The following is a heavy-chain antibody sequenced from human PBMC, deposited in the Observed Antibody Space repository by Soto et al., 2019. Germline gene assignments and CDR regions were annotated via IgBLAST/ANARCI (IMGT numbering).Heavy chain of an antibody. D-gene: IGHD3-10*02. CDR2: MNPNSGNT. J-gene: IGHJ6*02. CDR3: ARVGYEVFDYCYYGMVV. Sequence: ASVKVSCKASGYTFTSYDINWVRQATGQGLEWMGWMNPNSGNTGYAQKFQGRVTMTRNTSISTAYMELSSLRSEDTAVYYCARVGYEVFDYCYYGMVVCGQGTRVPVPS. CDR1: GYTFTSYD. V-gene: IGHV1-8*01.